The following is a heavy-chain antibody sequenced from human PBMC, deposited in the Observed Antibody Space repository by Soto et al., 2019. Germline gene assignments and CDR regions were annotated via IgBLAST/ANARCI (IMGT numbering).Heavy chain of an antibody. CDR2: IYWDDDK. CDR3: ATHGSGTYYNPLYNWFDP. J-gene: IGHJ5*02. V-gene: IGHV2-5*02. CDR1: GFSLSTSGVG. Sequence: QITLKESGPTLVKPTQTLTLTCTFSGFSLSTSGVGLGWIRQPPGKALEWLALIYWDDDKRYSPSLKSRLTITTDTSKNQVVLTMTNMDPVDTATCYCATHGSGTYYNPLYNWFDPWGQGTLVTVSS. D-gene: IGHD3-10*01.